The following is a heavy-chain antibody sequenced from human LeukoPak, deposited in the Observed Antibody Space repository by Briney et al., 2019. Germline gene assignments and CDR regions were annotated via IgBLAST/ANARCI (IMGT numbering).Heavy chain of an antibody. CDR3: ATDFRYSGYDSPFDY. J-gene: IGHJ4*02. CDR1: GFTFSSYA. D-gene: IGHD5-12*01. Sequence: GGSLRLSCAASGFTFSSYAMHWVRQAPGKGLEWVAVISYDGSNKYYADSVKGRFTISRDNSKNTLYLQMNSLRAEDTAVYYYATDFRYSGYDSPFDYWGQGTLVTVSS. V-gene: IGHV3-30*04. CDR2: ISYDGSNK.